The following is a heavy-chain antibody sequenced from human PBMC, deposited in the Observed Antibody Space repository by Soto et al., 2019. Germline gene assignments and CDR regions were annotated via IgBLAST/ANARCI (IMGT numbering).Heavy chain of an antibody. CDR2: IIPIFGTA. V-gene: IGHV1-69*13. Sequence: SVKVSCKASGGTFSSYAISWVRQAPGQGLEWMGGIIPIFGTANYAQKFQGRVTITADESTSTAYMELSSLRSEDTAVYYCARGAPKRYCSSTSCYHYLDCWGRGTLVTVSS. D-gene: IGHD2-2*01. CDR1: GGTFSSYA. J-gene: IGHJ4*01. CDR3: ARGAPKRYCSSTSCYHYLDC.